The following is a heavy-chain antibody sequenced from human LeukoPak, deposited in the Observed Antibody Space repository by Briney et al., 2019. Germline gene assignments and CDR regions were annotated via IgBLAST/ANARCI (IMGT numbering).Heavy chain of an antibody. V-gene: IGHV3-9*01. Sequence: GGSLRLSCAASGFTFDDYAMHWVRQAPGKGLEWVAGIGWNSGTIFYGASVEGRFTISRDNAKNSLYLQMNSLRAEDTAVYYCARDRGELLLGYWGQGTLVTVSS. CDR2: IGWNSGTI. J-gene: IGHJ4*02. D-gene: IGHD1-26*01. CDR3: ARDRGELLLGY. CDR1: GFTFDDYA.